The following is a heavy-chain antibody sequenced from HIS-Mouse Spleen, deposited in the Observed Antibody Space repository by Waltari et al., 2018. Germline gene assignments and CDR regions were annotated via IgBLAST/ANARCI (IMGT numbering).Heavy chain of an antibody. D-gene: IGHD6-6*01. V-gene: IGHV4-34*01. J-gene: IGHJ4*02. CDR2: INHSGST. CDR1: GGSFSGYY. Sequence: QVQLQQWGAGLLKPSETLSLTCAVYGGSFSGYYWSWIRQPPGKGLEWIGEINHSGSTNYNPSLKSRVTISVDTSKNQFSLKLSSVTAADTAVYYCARGRPGYSSSSDYWGQGTLVTVSS. CDR3: ARGRPGYSSSSDY.